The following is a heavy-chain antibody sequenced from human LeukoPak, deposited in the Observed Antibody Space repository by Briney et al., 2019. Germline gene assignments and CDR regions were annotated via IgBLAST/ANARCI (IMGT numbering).Heavy chain of an antibody. CDR1: GGSFSGYY. CDR3: ARTTMVRGTYYMDV. D-gene: IGHD3-10*01. J-gene: IGHJ6*03. Sequence: PSETLSLTCAVYGGSFSGYYWSWIRQPPGKGLEWIGEINHSGSTNYNPSLKSRVTISVDTSENQFSLKLSSVTAADTAVYYCARTTMVRGTYYMDVWGKGTTVTISS. CDR2: INHSGST. V-gene: IGHV4-34*01.